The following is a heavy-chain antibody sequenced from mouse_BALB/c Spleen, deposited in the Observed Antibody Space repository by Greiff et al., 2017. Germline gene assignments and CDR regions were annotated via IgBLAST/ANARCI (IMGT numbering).Heavy chain of an antibody. CDR1: GFSLTSYG. V-gene: IGHV2-2*02. D-gene: IGHD2-12*01. Sequence: VKLVESGPGLVQPSQSLSITCTVSGFSLTSYGVHWVRQSPGKGLEWLGVIWSDGSTDYNAAFISRLSISKDNSKSQVFFKMNSLQANDTAIYYCALYDVAYWGQGTLVTVSA. CDR2: IWSDGST. CDR3: ALYDVAY. J-gene: IGHJ3*01.